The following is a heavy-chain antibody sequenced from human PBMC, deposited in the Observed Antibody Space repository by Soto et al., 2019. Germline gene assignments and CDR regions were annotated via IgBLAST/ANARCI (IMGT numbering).Heavy chain of an antibody. CDR2: ISSSSSYI. CDR3: ARAHPLIAVAGTIDY. V-gene: IGHV3-21*01. D-gene: IGHD6-19*01. J-gene: IGHJ4*02. Sequence: GSLRLSCAASGFTFVSYSMNLVRHSPCKWLEWVSSISSSSSYIYYADSVKGRFTISRDNAKNSLYLQMNSLRAEDTAVYYWARAHPLIAVAGTIDYWGQGTLVTVSS. CDR1: GFTFVSYS.